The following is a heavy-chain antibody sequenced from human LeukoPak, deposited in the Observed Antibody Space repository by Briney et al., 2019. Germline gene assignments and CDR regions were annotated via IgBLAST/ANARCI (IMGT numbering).Heavy chain of an antibody. CDR3: AKDGSAGDRYFDY. J-gene: IGHJ4*02. V-gene: IGHV3-30*02. CDR1: GFTFSNYW. Sequence: GGSLRLSCATSGFTFSNYWMSWVRQAPGKGLEWVAFIRYDGSNKYYADSVKGRFTISRDNSKNTLYLQMNSLRAEDTAVYYCAKDGSAGDRYFDYWGQGTLVTVSS. CDR2: IRYDGSNK. D-gene: IGHD6-13*01.